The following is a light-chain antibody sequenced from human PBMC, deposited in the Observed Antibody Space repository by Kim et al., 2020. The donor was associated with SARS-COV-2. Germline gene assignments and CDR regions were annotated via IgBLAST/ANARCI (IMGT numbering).Light chain of an antibody. Sequence: VSTGQIASITCSGDKLGDKYACWYQQKPGQSPVLVIYQDSKRPSGIPERFSCSNSGNTATLTISGTQAMDEADYYCQAWDSSTAVFGGGTQLTVL. J-gene: IGLJ2*01. CDR3: QAWDSSTAV. CDR2: QDS. CDR1: KLGDKY. V-gene: IGLV3-1*01.